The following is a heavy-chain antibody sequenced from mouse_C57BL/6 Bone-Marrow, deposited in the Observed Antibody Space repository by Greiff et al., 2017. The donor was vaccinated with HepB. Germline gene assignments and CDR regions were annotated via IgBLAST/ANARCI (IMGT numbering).Heavy chain of an antibody. J-gene: IGHJ4*01. CDR3: ARSPYGSSFYYAMDY. V-gene: IGHV1-4*01. CDR1: GYTFTSYT. CDR2: INPSSGYT. D-gene: IGHD1-1*01. Sequence: QVQLQQSGAELARPGASVKMSCTASGYTFTSYTMHWVKQRPGQGLEWIGYINPSSGYTKYNQKFKDKATLTADKSSSTAYMQLSSLTSEDSAVYYCARSPYGSSFYYAMDYWGQGTSVTVSS.